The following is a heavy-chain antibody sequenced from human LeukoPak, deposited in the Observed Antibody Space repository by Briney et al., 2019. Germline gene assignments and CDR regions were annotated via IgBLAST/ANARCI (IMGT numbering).Heavy chain of an antibody. CDR2: INPSGGTI. Sequence: ASVKVSCKASGYTFTSHYLHWVRQAPGQGLEWMAIINPSGGTISYAQKFQGRVTMTRDTSTSTVYMELSSLRSEDTAVYYCAKDFEFNGDYSLLFQHWGQGTLVTVSS. J-gene: IGHJ1*01. CDR3: AKDFEFNGDYSLLFQH. V-gene: IGHV1-46*01. D-gene: IGHD4-17*01. CDR1: GYTFTSHY.